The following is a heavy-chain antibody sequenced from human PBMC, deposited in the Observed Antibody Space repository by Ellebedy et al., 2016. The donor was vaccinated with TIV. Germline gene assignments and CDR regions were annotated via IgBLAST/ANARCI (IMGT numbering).Heavy chain of an antibody. CDR3: VKFMLPSEWPGDGTFFDP. J-gene: IGHJ5*02. Sequence: PGGSLRLSCAVSGFTFSSYAMSWVRQAPGKGLEWVSSISGSGGNTYYADSVKGRFTISRDNSRNTLSLQMNTLRAEDTALYYCVKFMLPSEWPGDGTFFDPWGQGTLVTVSS. D-gene: IGHD5-24*01. CDR1: GFTFSSYA. CDR2: ISGSGGNT. V-gene: IGHV3-23*01.